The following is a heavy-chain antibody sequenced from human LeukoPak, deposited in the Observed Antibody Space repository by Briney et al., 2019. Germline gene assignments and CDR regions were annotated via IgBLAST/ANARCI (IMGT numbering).Heavy chain of an antibody. D-gene: IGHD3-10*01. CDR2: IIPIFGTA. CDR1: GGTFSSYA. CDR3: ARASSFGYGSGSYYPY. J-gene: IGHJ4*02. Sequence: ASVKVSCKASGGTFSSYAISWVQKAPGQGLEGMGGIIPIFGTANYAQKFQGRVTITADESTSTAYMELSSLRSEDTAVYYCARASSFGYGSGSYYPYWGQGTLVTVSS. V-gene: IGHV1-69*13.